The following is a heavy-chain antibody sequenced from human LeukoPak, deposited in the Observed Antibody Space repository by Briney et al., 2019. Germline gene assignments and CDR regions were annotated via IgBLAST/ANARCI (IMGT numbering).Heavy chain of an antibody. CDR3: ARAGTETRYSSGSYYYFDY. Sequence: GGSLRLSCAASGFTFSSYWMSWVRQVPGKGLEWVANIKQDGSEKYYVDSVKGRFTISRDNAMNSLYLQMNSLRAEDTAVYYCARAGTETRYSSGSYYYFDYWGQGTLVTVSS. D-gene: IGHD3-22*01. V-gene: IGHV3-7*01. CDR2: IKQDGSEK. J-gene: IGHJ4*02. CDR1: GFTFSSYW.